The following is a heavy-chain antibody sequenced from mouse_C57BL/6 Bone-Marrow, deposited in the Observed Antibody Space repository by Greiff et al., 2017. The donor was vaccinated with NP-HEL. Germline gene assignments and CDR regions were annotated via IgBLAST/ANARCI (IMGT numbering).Heavy chain of an antibody. V-gene: IGHV1-69*01. J-gene: IGHJ4*01. CDR2: IDPSDSYT. CDR3: ARAGMDY. Sequence: QVQLKQPGAELVMPGASVKLSCKASGYTFTSYWMHWVKQRPGQGLEWIGEIDPSDSYTTYNQKFKGKSTLTVDKSSSTAYMQLSSLTSEDAAVYYCARAGMDYWGQGTSVTVSS. CDR1: GYTFTSYW.